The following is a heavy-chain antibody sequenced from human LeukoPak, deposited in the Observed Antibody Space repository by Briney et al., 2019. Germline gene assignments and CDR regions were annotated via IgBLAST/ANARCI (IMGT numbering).Heavy chain of an antibody. CDR3: ARVRASKYCSGGSCHYYYYGMDV. D-gene: IGHD2-15*01. CDR1: GYTFTRYD. Sequence: ASVKVSCKASGYTFTRYDINWERQATGQGLEWMGWMNPNSGNTGYAQKFQGRVTMTRNTSISTAYMELSSLRSEDTAVYYCARVRASKYCSGGSCHYYYYGMDVWGQGTTVTVSS. V-gene: IGHV1-8*01. J-gene: IGHJ6*02. CDR2: MNPNSGNT.